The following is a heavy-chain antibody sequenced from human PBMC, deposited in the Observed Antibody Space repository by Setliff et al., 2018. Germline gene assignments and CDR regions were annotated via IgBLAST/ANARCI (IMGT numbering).Heavy chain of an antibody. V-gene: IGHV1-18*01. CDR2: ISGYNGKT. J-gene: IGHJ6*03. D-gene: IGHD3-22*01. Sequence: ASVKVSCKASGYTFSSYAMNWVRQAPGQGLEWMGWISGYNGKTNYAQKVQGRVSMATHTSTSTTYMELSSLRSEDTAVYYCARGPQKFYSDTSGYYYDALYYYYMDVWGKGTTVTVSS. CDR3: ARGPQKFYSDTSGYYYDALYYYYMDV. CDR1: GYTFSSYA.